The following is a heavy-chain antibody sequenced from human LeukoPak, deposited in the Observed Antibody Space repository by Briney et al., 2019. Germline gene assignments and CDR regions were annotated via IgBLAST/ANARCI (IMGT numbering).Heavy chain of an antibody. CDR1: GGSISSGSYY. CDR3: ARRRDITGAFDI. CDR2: IYTSGST. J-gene: IGHJ3*02. V-gene: IGHV4-61*02. D-gene: IGHD3-3*01. Sequence: SETLSLTCTVSGGSISSGSYYWSWIRQPAGKGLEWIGRIYTSGSTNYNPSLKSRVTISVDTSKNQFSLKLSSVTAADTAVYYCARRRDITGAFDIWGQGTMVTVSS.